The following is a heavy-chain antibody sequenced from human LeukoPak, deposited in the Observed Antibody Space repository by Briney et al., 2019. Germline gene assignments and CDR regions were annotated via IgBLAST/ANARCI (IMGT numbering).Heavy chain of an antibody. J-gene: IGHJ6*03. Sequence: PSETLSLTCTVSGGSISSYYWSWIRQPAGKGLEWIGRIYTSGSTNYNPSLKSRVTMSVDTSKNQFSLKLSSVTAADTAVYYCARGSPGIAAAGGNYYYYYMDVWGKGTTVTVSS. V-gene: IGHV4-4*07. D-gene: IGHD6-13*01. CDR1: GGSISSYY. CDR2: IYTSGST. CDR3: ARGSPGIAAAGGNYYYYYMDV.